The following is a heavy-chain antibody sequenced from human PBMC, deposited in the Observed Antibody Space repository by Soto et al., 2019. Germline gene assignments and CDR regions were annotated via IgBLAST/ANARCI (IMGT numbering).Heavy chain of an antibody. Sequence: QVQLVQSGAEVKKPGSSVKVSCKASGGTFSSYAISWVRQAPGQGLECLGGIIPVFGTANYAQKFQGRVTSNADESTSTVYMELRSLGSEDPAVYYCARGWNDFPHWGQGTLVTVSS. CDR3: ARGWNDFPH. V-gene: IGHV1-69*01. CDR2: IIPVFGTA. CDR1: GGTFSSYA. J-gene: IGHJ1*01. D-gene: IGHD1-1*01.